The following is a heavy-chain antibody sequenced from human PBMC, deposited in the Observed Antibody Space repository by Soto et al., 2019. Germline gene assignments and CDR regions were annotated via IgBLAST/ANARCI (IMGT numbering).Heavy chain of an antibody. CDR2: IYHSGST. V-gene: IGHV4-30-2*01. CDR3: ARVPGP. Sequence: LSLTCAVSGGSISSGGYSCNWIRQPPGKGLEWIGYIYHSGSTYYNPSLKSRVTISVDRSKNQFSLKLSSVTAADAAVYYCARVPGPWGQGTLVTVSS. D-gene: IGHD7-27*01. CDR1: GGSISSGGYS. J-gene: IGHJ5*02.